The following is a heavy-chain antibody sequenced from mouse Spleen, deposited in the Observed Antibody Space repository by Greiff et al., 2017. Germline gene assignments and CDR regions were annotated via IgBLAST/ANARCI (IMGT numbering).Heavy chain of an antibody. J-gene: IGHJ1*01. D-gene: IGHD4-1*01. CDR2: ICSGGST. V-gene: IGHV2-2*01. CDR1: GFSFTSYG. Sequence: VQLQQSGPGLVQPSQSLSITCTVSGFSFTSYGVHWVRQSPGKGLEWLGVICSGGSTAYNAAFISRLSISKDNSKSQVFFKMNSLQADDTAIYYCARNSGRDWYFDVWGAGTTVTVSS. CDR3: ARNSGRDWYFDV.